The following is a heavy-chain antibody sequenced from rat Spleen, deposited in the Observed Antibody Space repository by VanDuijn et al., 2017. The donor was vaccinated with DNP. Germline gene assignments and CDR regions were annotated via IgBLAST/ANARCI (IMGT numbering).Heavy chain of an antibody. V-gene: IGHV3-1*01. D-gene: IGHD1-5*01. CDR2: ISYSGRT. CDR3: ARWNIGTTTLDY. Sequence: EVQLQESGPGLVRPSQSLSLTCSVTGYSITSDYRWNWIRKFPGNKMEYIGHISYSGRTNYNPSLKRRISITRDTSKNQFFLQLNSVTTEDTATYYCARWNIGTTTLDYWGQGVMVTVSS. CDR1: GYSITSDY. J-gene: IGHJ2*01.